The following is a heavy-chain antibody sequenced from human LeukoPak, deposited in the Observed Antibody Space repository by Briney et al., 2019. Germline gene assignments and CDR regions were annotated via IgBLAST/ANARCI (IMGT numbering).Heavy chain of an antibody. CDR1: GGSVSSGSYY. CDR3: ARDMGYGANWFDP. CDR2: IHYSGST. J-gene: IGHJ5*02. V-gene: IGHV4-61*01. D-gene: IGHD1-26*01. Sequence: SETLSLTCTVSGGSVSSGSYYWSWIRQPPGKGLEWIGYIHYSGSTNYNPSLKSRVTISVDTSKNQFSLKLSFVTAADAAVYYCARDMGYGANWFDPWGQGTLVTVSS.